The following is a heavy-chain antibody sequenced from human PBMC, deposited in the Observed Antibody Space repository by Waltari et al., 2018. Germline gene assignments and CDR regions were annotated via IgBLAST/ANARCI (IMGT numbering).Heavy chain of an antibody. CDR2: ISYDGSNK. Sequence: QVQLVESGGGVVQPGRSLRLSCAASGFTFSSYAMHWVRQAPGKGLEWVAVISYDGSNKYYADSVKGRFTSSRDNSKNTLYLQMNSLRAEDTAVYYCASPQAVTLGTYFDYWGQGTLVTVSS. CDR3: ASPQAVTLGTYFDY. CDR1: GFTFSSYA. D-gene: IGHD6-19*01. V-gene: IGHV3-30*01. J-gene: IGHJ4*02.